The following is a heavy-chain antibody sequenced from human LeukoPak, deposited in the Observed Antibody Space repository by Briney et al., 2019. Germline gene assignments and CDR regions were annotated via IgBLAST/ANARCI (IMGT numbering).Heavy chain of an antibody. D-gene: IGHD3-9*01. CDR2: VTYTGNT. J-gene: IGHJ5*01. CDR1: GASVTTYPYY. V-gene: IGHV4-39*07. Sequence: PSETLSLTCSVSGASVTTYPYYWTWIRQPPGKGLEWIGSVTYTGNTFYNPSLQSRVTIPIDASKNPFSLNLSSVTAADTAIYFCARTPTGFPNWFDSWGRGTPVTVSS. CDR3: ARTPTGFPNWFDS.